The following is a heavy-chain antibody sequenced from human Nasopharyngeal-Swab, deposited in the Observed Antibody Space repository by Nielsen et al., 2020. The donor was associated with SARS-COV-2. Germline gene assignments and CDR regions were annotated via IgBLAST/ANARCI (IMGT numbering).Heavy chain of an antibody. CDR3: ARETTMNDWYFDL. J-gene: IGHJ2*01. CDR1: GFTVSSNY. Sequence: ETLSLTCAASGFTVSSNYMSWVRQAPGKGLEWVSVIYSGGSTYYADSVKGRFTISRDNSKNTLYLQMNSLRAEDTAVYYCARETTMNDWYFDLWGRGTLVTVSS. CDR2: IYSGGST. D-gene: IGHD3-22*01. V-gene: IGHV3-53*01.